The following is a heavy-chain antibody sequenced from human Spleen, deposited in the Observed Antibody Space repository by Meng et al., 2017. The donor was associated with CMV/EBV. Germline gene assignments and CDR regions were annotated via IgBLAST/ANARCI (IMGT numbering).Heavy chain of an antibody. D-gene: IGHD5-18*01. V-gene: IGHV1-69*10. CDR1: GGNFRSYG. CDR2: IIPMLGIA. Sequence: SVKVSCKASGGNFRSYGFSWVRQAPGQGLEWMGGIIPMLGIANYAQKFQGRVTITADKSTSTAYMELSSLRSEDTAVYYCASGTAMVSRFDYWGQGTLVTVSS. CDR3: ASGTAMVSRFDY. J-gene: IGHJ4*02.